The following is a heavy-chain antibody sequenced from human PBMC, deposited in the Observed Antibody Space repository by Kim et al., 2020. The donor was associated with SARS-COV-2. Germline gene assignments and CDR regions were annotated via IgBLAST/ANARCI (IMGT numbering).Heavy chain of an antibody. J-gene: IGHJ3*02. D-gene: IGHD3-3*01. V-gene: IGHV4-39*01. Sequence: SETLSLTCNVSGGSISRSSYYWGWIRQPPGKGLEWIGSLYYRGSTYYNPSLKSRVTISVDTSKNQFSLKLSSVTAADTAVYYCARSLGAGPSTIFGVVIIPDAFDIWGQEKMVTVSS. CDR3: ARSLGAGPSTIFGVVIIPDAFDI. CDR1: GGSISRSSYY. CDR2: LYYRGST.